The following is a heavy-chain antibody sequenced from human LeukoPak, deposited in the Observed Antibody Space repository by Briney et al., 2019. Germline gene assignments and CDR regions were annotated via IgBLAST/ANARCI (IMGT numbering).Heavy chain of an antibody. CDR2: FDPEDGET. V-gene: IGHV1-24*01. CDR3: AADRGAAAGNGGYYYYYGMDV. J-gene: IGHJ6*02. CDR1: GYTLTELS. D-gene: IGHD6-13*01. Sequence: GASVKVSCKVSGYTLTELSMHWVRQAPGKGLEWMGGFDPEDGETIYAQKFQGRVTMTEDTSTDTAYMELSSLRSEDTAVYYCAADRGAAAGNGGYYYYYGMDVWGQGTTVTVSS.